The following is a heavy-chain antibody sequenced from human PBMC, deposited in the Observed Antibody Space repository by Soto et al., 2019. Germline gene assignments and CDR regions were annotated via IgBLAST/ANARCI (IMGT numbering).Heavy chain of an antibody. V-gene: IGHV4-59*01. Sequence: SETLSLICTVSGDSISSFYWYWIRQPPGKGLEWVGYMFYSGSTNYNPSLKSRVTMSVDTSKKQFSLRLKSVTAADTAVYYCVSGWSPDYSGPAILAPVSS. CDR2: MFYSGST. CDR1: GDSISSFY. CDR3: VSGWSPDY. D-gene: IGHD6-19*01. J-gene: IGHJ4*02.